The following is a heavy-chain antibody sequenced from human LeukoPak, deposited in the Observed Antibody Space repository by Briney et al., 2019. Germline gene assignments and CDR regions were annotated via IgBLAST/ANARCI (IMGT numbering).Heavy chain of an antibody. D-gene: IGHD5-18*01. J-gene: IGHJ6*03. V-gene: IGHV3-21*01. Sequence: PGGSLRLFCAASGFTFSSYSMNWVRQAPGKGLEWVSSISSSSSYIYYADSVKGRFTISRDNAKNSLYLQMNSLRAEDTAVYYCARDPGGGYRYGWAIDYYYYMDVWGKGTTVTVSS. CDR3: ARDPGGGYRYGWAIDYYYYMDV. CDR1: GFTFSSYS. CDR2: ISSSSSYI.